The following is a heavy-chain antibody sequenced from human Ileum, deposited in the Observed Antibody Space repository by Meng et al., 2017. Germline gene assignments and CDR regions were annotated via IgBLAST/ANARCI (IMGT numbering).Heavy chain of an antibody. J-gene: IGHJ4*02. CDR3: ARDMPYSSGSFDY. V-gene: IGHV1-3*01. CDR2: ITAGNGNT. CDR1: GFTFISYA. Sequence: QVQLVQSGVEVKKPGASVRVSCKTSGFTFISYAIYWLRQAPGQGREWMGWITAGNGNTKYSQKFQGRVTITRETSASTAYMELSSLRSEDTAVYYCARDMPYSSGSFDYWGQGTLVTVSS. D-gene: IGHD3-10*01.